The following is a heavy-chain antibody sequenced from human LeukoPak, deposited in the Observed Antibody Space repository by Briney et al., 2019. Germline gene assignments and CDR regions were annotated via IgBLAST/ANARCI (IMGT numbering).Heavy chain of an antibody. CDR3: ARYGGSGWVIDN. CDR2: IYYNGAT. D-gene: IGHD6-19*01. J-gene: IGHJ4*02. Sequence: SETLSLTCTVSGGSISTDYWTWIRQPPGKGLEWIGYIYYNGATSYNPSLKSRVTISVATSKEQFSLKLTPVTAADMAVYYCARYGGSGWVIDNWGQGTLVTVSS. V-gene: IGHV4-59*08. CDR1: GGSISTDY.